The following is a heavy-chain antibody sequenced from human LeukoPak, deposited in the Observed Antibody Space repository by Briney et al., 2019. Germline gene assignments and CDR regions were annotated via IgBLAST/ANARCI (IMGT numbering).Heavy chain of an antibody. D-gene: IGHD5-12*01. CDR3: ARGARYSGYEGPYFDY. J-gene: IGHJ4*02. V-gene: IGHV4-59*01. Sequence: SATLSLNCTVSGGSISSYYWSWIRQPAGKGLEWIGYIYYSGSTNYNPSLKSRVTLSVDTSKNQFSLKLSSVTAADTAVYYCARGARYSGYEGPYFDYWGQGTLVTVSS. CDR2: IYYSGST. CDR1: GGSISSYY.